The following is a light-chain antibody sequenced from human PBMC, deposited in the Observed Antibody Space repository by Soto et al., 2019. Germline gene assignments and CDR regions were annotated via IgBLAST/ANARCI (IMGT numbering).Light chain of an antibody. V-gene: IGLV1-44*01. CDR1: SXNIESNT. Sequence: QSVLTQPPSASGTPGQRVTVSCSGSSXNIESNTVNWYQQLPGTAPKLLIYNDNQRPSGVPDRFSGSKSGTSASLAISGLQSEDEADYYCAAWDDSLNGRMFGGGTQLTVL. CDR3: AAWDDSLNGRM. CDR2: NDN. J-gene: IGLJ3*02.